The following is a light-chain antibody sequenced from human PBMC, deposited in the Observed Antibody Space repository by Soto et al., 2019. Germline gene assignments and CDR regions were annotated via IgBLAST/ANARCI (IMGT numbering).Light chain of an antibody. CDR1: QSISRY. J-gene: IGKJ1*01. CDR3: QQSSTTPWT. CDR2: AAS. V-gene: IGKV1-39*01. Sequence: DIKMTQSPSSLSASVGDRVTITCRASQSISRYLNWYQQKPGKAPKLLIYAASSLQSGVPSRFSGSGSGTDFSLTISSLQPEDFAGYYCQQSSTTPWTFGQGTKVEIK.